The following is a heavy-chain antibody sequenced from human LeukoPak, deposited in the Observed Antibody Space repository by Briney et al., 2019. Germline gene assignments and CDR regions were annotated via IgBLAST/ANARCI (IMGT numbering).Heavy chain of an antibody. J-gene: IGHJ4*02. CDR3: ASAKKAYQFYY. D-gene: IGHD3-22*01. CDR1: GFTFSNYW. CDR2: INQDGSEK. V-gene: IGHV3-7*01. Sequence: GGSLRLPCAASGFTFSNYWMSWVRQTPGKGLEWVANINQDGSEKYYVDSVKGRFTISRDNAKNSLYLQMSSLRGDGTAVYFCASAKKAYQFYYWGQGTLVTVSS.